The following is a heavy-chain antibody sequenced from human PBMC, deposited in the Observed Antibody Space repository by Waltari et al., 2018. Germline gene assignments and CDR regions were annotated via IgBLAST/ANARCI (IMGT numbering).Heavy chain of an antibody. CDR3: ARALAAAGKRLAY. CDR1: GFPFTNYA. Sequence: QVHLVQSGAELKKPGTSVKISCKASGFPFTNYAIHWVRQAPGQRLEWMGWFNAGNRLTKDSRNFQGRVTITRDTSATTAYMELSGLTSEDTAVYYCARALAAAGKRLAYWGQGTLVIVSS. J-gene: IGHJ4*02. D-gene: IGHD6-13*01. V-gene: IGHV1-3*01. CDR2: FNAGNRLT.